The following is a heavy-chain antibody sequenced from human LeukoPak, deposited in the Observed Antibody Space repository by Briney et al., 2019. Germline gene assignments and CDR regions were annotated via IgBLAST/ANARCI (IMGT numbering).Heavy chain of an antibody. D-gene: IGHD4-11*01. CDR2: INWNGGST. V-gene: IGHV3-20*04. CDR1: GFTFSSSA. J-gene: IGHJ5*02. CDR3: ARDSPVTAGPFDP. Sequence: GGSLRLSCSASGFTFSSSAMHWVRRAPGKGLEWVSGINWNGGSTGYADSVKGRFTISRDNSKKTLYLQMNSLRAEDTAVYYCARDSPVTAGPFDPWGQGTLVTVSS.